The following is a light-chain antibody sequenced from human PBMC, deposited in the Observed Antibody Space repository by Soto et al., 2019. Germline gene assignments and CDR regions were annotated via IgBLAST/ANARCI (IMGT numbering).Light chain of an antibody. CDR3: SSYTRSSISL. Sequence: QSVLTQPASVSGSPGQSITISCTGTSSDVGGYDYVSWYQQHPGKAPTLLIYDVINRPSGVSFRFSGSKSGNTASLTISGLQAEDEAEYYCSSYTRSSISLFGTGTKVTVL. CDR1: SSDVGGYDY. J-gene: IGLJ1*01. CDR2: DVI. V-gene: IGLV2-14*01.